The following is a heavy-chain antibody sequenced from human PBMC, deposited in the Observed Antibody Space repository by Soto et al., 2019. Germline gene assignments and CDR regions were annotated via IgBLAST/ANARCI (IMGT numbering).Heavy chain of an antibody. J-gene: IGHJ3*02. CDR1: GFTFDDYA. CDR2: ISWNSGSI. D-gene: IGHD5-12*01. V-gene: IGHV3-9*01. CDR3: AKELDTTSGTPGGAFDI. Sequence: PGGSLRLSCAASGFTFDDYAMHWVRQAPGKGLEWVSGISWNSGSIGYADSVKGRFTISRDNAKNSLYLQMNSLRAEDTALYYCAKELDTTSGTPGGAFDIWGQGTMVTVSS.